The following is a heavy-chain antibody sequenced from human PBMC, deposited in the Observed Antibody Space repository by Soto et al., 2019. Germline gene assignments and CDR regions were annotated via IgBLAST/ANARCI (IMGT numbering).Heavy chain of an antibody. V-gene: IGHV3-23*01. CDR1: GFTFSTYA. J-gene: IGHJ6*02. CDR2: ISGSGGSI. CDR3: VKGYWQGDV. Sequence: EVQLLESGGGLVQPGGSLRLSCAASGFTFSTYAMNWVRQAPGNGLEWVSAISGSGGSIHYADSVKGRFTISRDNSKNTLYLQMNSLRDEDTAVSHCVKGYWQGDVWGPGTTVTVSS. D-gene: IGHD2-8*02.